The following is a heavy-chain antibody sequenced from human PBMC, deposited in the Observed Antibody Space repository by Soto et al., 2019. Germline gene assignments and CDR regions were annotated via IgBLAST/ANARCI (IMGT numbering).Heavy chain of an antibody. J-gene: IGHJ4*02. CDR3: ASSPSGVLHEVEFDY. CDR2: IYYSGST. V-gene: IGHV4-39*01. D-gene: IGHD1-26*01. CDR1: GGSISSSSYY. Sequence: PSETLSLTCTVSGGSISSSSYYWGWIRQPPGKGLEWIGSIYYSGSTYYNPSLKSRVTISVDTSKNQFSLKLSSVTAADTAVYYCASSPSGVLHEVEFDYWGQGTLVTVSS.